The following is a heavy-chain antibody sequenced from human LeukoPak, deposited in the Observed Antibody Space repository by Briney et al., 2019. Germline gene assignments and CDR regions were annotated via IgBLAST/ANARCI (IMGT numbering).Heavy chain of an antibody. V-gene: IGHV4-39*01. D-gene: IGHD6-19*01. CDR3: ARLPLSGSSGWYFDY. Sequence: SETLSLTCTVSGGSISSSSYYWGWIRQPPGKGLEWIGSIYYSGSTYYNPSLKSRVTISVDMSKNQFSLKLSSVTAADTAVYYCARLPLSGSSGWYFDYWGQGTLVTVSS. J-gene: IGHJ4*02. CDR1: GGSISSSSYY. CDR2: IYYSGST.